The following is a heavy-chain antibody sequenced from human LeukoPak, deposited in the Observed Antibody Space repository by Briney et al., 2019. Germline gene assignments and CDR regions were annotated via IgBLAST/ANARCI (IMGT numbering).Heavy chain of an antibody. Sequence: KPSETLSLTCTVSGGSISSHYWSWIRQPPGKGLEWIGYIYYTGSINYNPSLKSRVTISVDTSKNQFSLKLSSVTAADTAVYYCARTSWLQSSYYFDYWGQGTLVTVPS. CDR1: GGSISSHY. CDR3: ARTSWLQSSYYFDY. CDR2: IYYTGSI. J-gene: IGHJ4*02. D-gene: IGHD5-24*01. V-gene: IGHV4-59*08.